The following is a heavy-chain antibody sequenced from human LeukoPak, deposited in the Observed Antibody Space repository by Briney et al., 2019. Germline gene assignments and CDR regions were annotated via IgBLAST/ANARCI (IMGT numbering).Heavy chain of an antibody. D-gene: IGHD2-15*01. J-gene: IGHJ4*02. V-gene: IGHV3-30-3*01. Sequence: PGGSLRLPCAASGFTFSSYAMHWVRQAPGKGLEWVAVISYDGSNKYYADSVKGRFTISRDNSKNTLYLQMNSLRAEDTAVYYCARGDSGYWGQGTLVTVSS. CDR1: GFTFSSYA. CDR2: ISYDGSNK. CDR3: ARGDSGY.